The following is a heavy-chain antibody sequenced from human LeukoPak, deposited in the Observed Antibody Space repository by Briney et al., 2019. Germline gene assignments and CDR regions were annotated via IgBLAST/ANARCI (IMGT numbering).Heavy chain of an antibody. CDR2: INHSGST. D-gene: IGHD6-19*01. Sequence: SETLSLTCAVYGGSFSGYYWSWIRQPPGKGLEWIGEINHSGSTNYNPSLKSRVTISVDTSKNQFSLKLSSVTAADTAVYYCARDYVYSSGWDYYYMDVWGKGTTVTVSS. CDR1: GGSFSGYY. V-gene: IGHV4-34*01. CDR3: ARDYVYSSGWDYYYMDV. J-gene: IGHJ6*03.